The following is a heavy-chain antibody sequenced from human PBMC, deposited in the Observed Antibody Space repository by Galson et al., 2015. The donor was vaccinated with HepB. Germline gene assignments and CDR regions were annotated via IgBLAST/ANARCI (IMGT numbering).Heavy chain of an antibody. Sequence: SVKVSCKASGGSFSRYGISWVRQAPGQGLEWMGGIISMLNTSKYAQKFQGRITITADESTNTAYMELSSLRSDGTAVYYCARGGGDYYDSRVYYYYMAVWGKGTTVTVSS. CDR3: ARGGGDYYDSRVYYYYMAV. CDR2: IISMLNTS. D-gene: IGHD3-22*01. V-gene: IGHV1-69*13. J-gene: IGHJ6*03. CDR1: GGSFSRYG.